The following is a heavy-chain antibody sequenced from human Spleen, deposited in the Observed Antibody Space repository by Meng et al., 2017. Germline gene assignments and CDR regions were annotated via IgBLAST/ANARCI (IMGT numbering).Heavy chain of an antibody. D-gene: IGHD1-26*01. V-gene: IGHV1-18*01. CDR3: ARVEVGITSGDY. CDR1: GYTFTSYD. Sequence: QVQLVQSGGEVKKPGAAVKVSCKTSGYTFTSYDLNWVRQAPGQGLEWMGWISAYNGDTNYAQTLQGRVTMTTDTSTSTAYMELRSLRSDDTAVYYCARVEVGITSGDYWGQGTLVTVSS. J-gene: IGHJ4*02. CDR2: ISAYNGDT.